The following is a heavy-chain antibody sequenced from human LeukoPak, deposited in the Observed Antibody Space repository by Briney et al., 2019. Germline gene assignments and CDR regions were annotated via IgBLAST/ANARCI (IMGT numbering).Heavy chain of an antibody. CDR2: IHYRGTT. CDR1: GGSITTYY. CDR3: ARLNYYFYGTDV. V-gene: IGHV4-59*08. J-gene: IGHJ6*02. Sequence: SETLSLTCTLSGGSITTYYWSWIRQPPAKGLEWIGYIHYRGTTNYNPSLKSRVTISVDPSKNQFSLNMRSVTASDTAVYYCARLNYYFYGTDVWGQGTSVTVSS.